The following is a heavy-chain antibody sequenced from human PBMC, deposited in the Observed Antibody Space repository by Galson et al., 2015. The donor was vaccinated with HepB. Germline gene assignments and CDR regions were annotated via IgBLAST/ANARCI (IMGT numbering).Heavy chain of an antibody. CDR3: ARPKHVGAMINWNYATYYYYGMDV. CDR1: GFTFSSYA. J-gene: IGHJ6*02. V-gene: IGHV3-30-3*01. CDR2: ISYDGSNK. D-gene: IGHD1-7*01. Sequence: SLRLSCAASGFTFSSYAMHWVRQAPGKGLEWVAVISYDGSNKYYADSVKGRFTISRDNSKNTLYLQMNSLRAEDTAVYYCARPKHVGAMINWNYATYYYYGMDVWGQGTTVTVSS.